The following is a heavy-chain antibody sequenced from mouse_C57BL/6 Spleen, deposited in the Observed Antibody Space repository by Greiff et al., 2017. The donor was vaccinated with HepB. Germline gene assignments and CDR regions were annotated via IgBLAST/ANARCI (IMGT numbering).Heavy chain of an antibody. Sequence: QVQLQQPGAELVKPGASVKLSCKASGYTFTSYWMHWVKQRPGQGLEWIGMIHPNSGSTNYNEKFKSKATLTVDKSSSTAYMQLSSLTSEDSAVYYCAITTVVANWYFDVWGTGTTVTVSS. CDR2: IHPNSGST. D-gene: IGHD1-1*01. J-gene: IGHJ1*03. CDR3: AITTVVANWYFDV. CDR1: GYTFTSYW. V-gene: IGHV1-64*01.